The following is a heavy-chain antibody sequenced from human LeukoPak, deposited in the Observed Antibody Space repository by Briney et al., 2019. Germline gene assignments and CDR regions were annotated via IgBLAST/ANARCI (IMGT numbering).Heavy chain of an antibody. Sequence: SETLSLTCSVSGGSISSSSYYWGWIRQTPGKGLEWIASIFFTGSSYYNLSLKSRVTISVDTSRNQFSLKVTSVTPADTAVYYCATWVVAAAAFDIWGRGTLVTVSS. CDR2: IFFTGSS. CDR1: GGSISSSSYY. V-gene: IGHV4-39*01. D-gene: IGHD6-13*01. CDR3: ATWVVAAAAFDI. J-gene: IGHJ3*02.